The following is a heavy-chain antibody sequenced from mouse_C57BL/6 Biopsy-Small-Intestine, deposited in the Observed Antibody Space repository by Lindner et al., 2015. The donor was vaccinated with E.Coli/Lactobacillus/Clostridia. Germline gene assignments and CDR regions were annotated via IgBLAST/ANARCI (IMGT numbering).Heavy chain of an antibody. CDR2: ISGFTGNT. Sequence: SVKVSCKASGYTFSSHGISWVRQVPGQGLEWMGWISGFTGNTEYAPMLQDRVTMTTDTSTSTAYMELRDLRSDDTAVYYCAREMIRHSNSWYRAYDIWGQGTMVTVSS. J-gene: IGHJ3*01. CDR3: AREMIRHSNSWYRAYDI. D-gene: IGHD2-3*01. V-gene: IGHV1-4*01. CDR1: GYTFSSHG.